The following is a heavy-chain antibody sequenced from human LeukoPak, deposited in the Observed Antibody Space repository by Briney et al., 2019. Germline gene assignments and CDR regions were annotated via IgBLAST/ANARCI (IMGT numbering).Heavy chain of an antibody. V-gene: IGHV3-30*18. CDR3: AKSSVYGDYNPYYYYYYMDV. D-gene: IGHD4-17*01. J-gene: IGHJ6*03. CDR2: ISYDGSNK. Sequence: RPGGSLRLSCAASGFTFSSYGMHWVRQAPGKGLEWVAVISYDGSNKYYADSVKGRFTISRDNSKNTLYLQMNSLRAEDTAVYYCAKSSVYGDYNPYYYYYYMDVWGKGTTVTVSS. CDR1: GFTFSSYG.